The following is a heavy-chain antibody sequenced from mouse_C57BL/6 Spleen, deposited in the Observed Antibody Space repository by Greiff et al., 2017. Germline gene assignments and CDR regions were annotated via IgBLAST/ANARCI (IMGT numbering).Heavy chain of an antibody. CDR1: GFTFSDAW. CDR3: TRRGVTTEFAY. D-gene: IGHD2-2*01. Sequence: EVQRVESGGGLVQPGGSMKLSCAASGFTFSDAWMDWVRQSPEKGLEWVAEIRNKANNHATYYAESVKGRFTISRDDSKSSVYLQMNSLRAEDTGIYYCTRRGVTTEFAYWGQGTLVTVSA. V-gene: IGHV6-6*01. J-gene: IGHJ3*01. CDR2: IRNKANNHAT.